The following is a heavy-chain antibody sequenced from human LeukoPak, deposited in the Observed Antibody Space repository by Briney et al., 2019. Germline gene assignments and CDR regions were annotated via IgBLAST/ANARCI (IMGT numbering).Heavy chain of an antibody. V-gene: IGHV3-23*01. CDR3: AKMDARTTAMRGMDV. CDR1: GFIFSNYA. J-gene: IGHJ6*02. CDR2: ISGGGGTT. Sequence: GGSLRLSCAASGFIFSNYAMSWVRQAPGKGLELVSGISGGGGTTYYADSVKGRFTISRDNSQNTLYLQMNSLRADDTAVYYCAKMDARTTAMRGMDVWGQGTTVTVSS. D-gene: IGHD5-18*01.